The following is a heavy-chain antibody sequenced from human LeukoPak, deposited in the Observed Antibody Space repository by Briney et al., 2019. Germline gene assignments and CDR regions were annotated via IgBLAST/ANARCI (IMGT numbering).Heavy chain of an antibody. Sequence: PGGSLRLSCAASGFTFNNYGMHWVRQAPGKGLEWVAFIRYDGSNKYYADSVGGRFTISRDNSKNTLYLQMSSLRAEDTAVYYCAKGFWNRLDPWGQGTLVTVSS. V-gene: IGHV3-30*02. J-gene: IGHJ5*02. CDR1: GFTFNNYG. CDR2: IRYDGSNK. CDR3: AKGFWNRLDP. D-gene: IGHD3-10*01.